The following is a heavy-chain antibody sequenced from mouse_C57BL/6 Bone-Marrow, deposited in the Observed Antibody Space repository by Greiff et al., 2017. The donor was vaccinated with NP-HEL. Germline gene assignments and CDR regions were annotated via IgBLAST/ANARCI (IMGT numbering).Heavy chain of an antibody. D-gene: IGHD2-1*01. V-gene: IGHV1-81*01. Sequence: QVQLQQSGAELARPGASVKLSCKASGYTFTSYGISWVKQRTGQGLEWIGEIYPRSGNTYYPETFKGKATLTADKSSSTAYMELRSLTSEDSEVYFCARQGYYGNPFDYWGQGTTLTVSS. CDR1: GYTFTSYG. J-gene: IGHJ2*01. CDR2: IYPRSGNT. CDR3: ARQGYYGNPFDY.